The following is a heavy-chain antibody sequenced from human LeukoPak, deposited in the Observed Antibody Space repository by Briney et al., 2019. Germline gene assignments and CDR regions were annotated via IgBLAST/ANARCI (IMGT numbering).Heavy chain of an antibody. CDR1: GVTVSINY. J-gene: IGHJ4*02. CDR2: IYSGDNT. Sequence: GGSLRLSCAASGVTVSINYMSWVRQAPGKGLEWVSVIYSGDNTYYADSVKGRFTISRDNSKNTLSLQMNSPRAEDTAVYYCARMGLAYCCGDCRNFDYWGQGTLVTVSS. D-gene: IGHD2-21*02. V-gene: IGHV3-66*01. CDR3: ARMGLAYCCGDCRNFDY.